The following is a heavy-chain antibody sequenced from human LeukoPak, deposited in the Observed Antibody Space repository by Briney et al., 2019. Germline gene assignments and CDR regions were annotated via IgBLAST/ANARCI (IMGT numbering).Heavy chain of an antibody. Sequence: PSQTLSLACTVSGGSISSGDYYWSWIRQPPGKGLEWIGYIYYSGSTYYNPSLKSRVTISVDTSKNQFSLKLSSVTAADTAVYYCARDKVGGYGPLDALDIWGQGTMVTVSS. CDR3: ARDKVGGYGPLDALDI. CDR2: IYYSGST. J-gene: IGHJ3*02. V-gene: IGHV4-30-4*08. D-gene: IGHD5-12*01. CDR1: GGSISSGDYY.